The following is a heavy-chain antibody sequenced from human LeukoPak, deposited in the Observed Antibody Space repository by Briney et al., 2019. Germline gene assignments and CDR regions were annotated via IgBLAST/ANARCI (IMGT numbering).Heavy chain of an antibody. V-gene: IGHV5-51*01. Sequence: HGESLKISCKGSGYSFTSYWIGWVRQMPGKGLEWMGIIYPGDSDTIYSPSFQGQVTISADKSISTAYLQWSSLKASDSAMYYCARPGRDGGYSYGFDNWGQGTLVTVSS. CDR2: IYPGDSDT. D-gene: IGHD5-18*01. CDR3: ARPGRDGGYSYGFDN. J-gene: IGHJ5*02. CDR1: GYSFTSYW.